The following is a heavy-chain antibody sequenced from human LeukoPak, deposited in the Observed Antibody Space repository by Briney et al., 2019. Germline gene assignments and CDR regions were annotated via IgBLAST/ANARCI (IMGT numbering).Heavy chain of an antibody. CDR1: GFTFDDYG. V-gene: IGHV3-20*04. J-gene: IGHJ6*03. CDR2: INWNGGTT. CDR3: ASTRAYYYGSRTRYMDV. Sequence: GGSLRLSCGASGFTFDDYGMSWVRQAPGKGLEWVSGINWNGGTTAYADSVKGRFTISRDNAKNSLYLQMNSLRAEDTAVYYCASTRAYYYGSRTRYMDVWGKGTTVTVSS. D-gene: IGHD3-10*01.